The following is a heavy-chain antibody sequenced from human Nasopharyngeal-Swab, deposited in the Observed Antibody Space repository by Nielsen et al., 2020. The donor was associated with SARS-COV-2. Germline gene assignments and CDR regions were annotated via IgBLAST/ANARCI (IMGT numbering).Heavy chain of an antibody. CDR3: ARGKDGVYYYYGMDV. Sequence: GESLKISCVASGFTFHTYAMHWVRQAPGKGLEWVATISYDGSNQFYADSVKGRFTVSRDNAKNTIYLQMNSLRREDTAIYYCARGKDGVYYYYGMDVWGQGTTVTVSS. D-gene: IGHD4-17*01. J-gene: IGHJ6*02. CDR1: GFTFHTYA. CDR2: ISYDGSNQ. V-gene: IGHV3-30-3*01.